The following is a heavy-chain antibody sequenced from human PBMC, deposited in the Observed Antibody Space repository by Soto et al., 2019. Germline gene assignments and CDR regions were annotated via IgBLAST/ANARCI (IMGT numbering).Heavy chain of an antibody. CDR2: IKSFNGDT. CDR3: ARVVSPYYDVLTGNWFDP. Sequence: QVQLVQSGAEVKEPGASVKVSCKASGYTFTGYYMHWARQAPGQGLEWMGWIKSFNGDTNYAQKFEGRVTLTRDTSISTAYMELSRLKYDDTAVYYCARVVSPYYDVLTGNWFDPWGQGTLVTVSS. J-gene: IGHJ5*02. CDR1: GYTFTGYY. D-gene: IGHD3-9*01. V-gene: IGHV1-2*02.